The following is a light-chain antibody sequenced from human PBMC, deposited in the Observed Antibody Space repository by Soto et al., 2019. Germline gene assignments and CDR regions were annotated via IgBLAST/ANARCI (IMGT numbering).Light chain of an antibody. CDR1: QSVSSY. J-gene: IGKJ1*01. V-gene: IGKV3-15*01. CDR3: QQHNNWPLT. CDR2: DAS. Sequence: EIVLTQSPATLSLSPGERATLSCRASQSVSSYLAWYQQKPGQAPRLLIYDASTRATDIPARFSGSGSGTEFTLTISSLQSEDFAVYYCQQHNNWPLTFGQGTKVDI.